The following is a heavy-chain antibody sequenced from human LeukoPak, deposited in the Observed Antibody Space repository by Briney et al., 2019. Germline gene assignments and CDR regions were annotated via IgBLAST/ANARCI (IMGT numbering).Heavy chain of an antibody. CDR3: ARARFLGQKNPNWFDP. D-gene: IGHD2/OR15-2a*01. CDR2: IIPIFGTA. Sequence: GASVKVSCKASGGTFSSYAISWVRQAPGQGLEWMGGIIPIFGTANYAQKFQGRVTITTDESTSTAYMELSSLRSEDTAVYYCARARFLGQKNPNWFDPWGQGTLVTVSS. CDR1: GGTFSSYA. V-gene: IGHV1-69*05. J-gene: IGHJ5*02.